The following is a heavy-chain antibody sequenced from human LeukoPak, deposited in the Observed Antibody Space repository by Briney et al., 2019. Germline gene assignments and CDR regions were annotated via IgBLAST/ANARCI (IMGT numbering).Heavy chain of an antibody. D-gene: IGHD2-2*01. CDR2: INWSGGST. CDR3: ARAPITSPFYFDY. CDR1: GFIFDEHG. V-gene: IGHV3-20*04. Sequence: GGSLRLSCTASGFIFDEHGMSWVRQVPGKGLEWVSGINWSGGSTGYADPLRGRFTISRDNAKNSLYPQMDSLRAEDTALYYCARAPITSPFYFDYWGQGTLVTVSS. J-gene: IGHJ4*02.